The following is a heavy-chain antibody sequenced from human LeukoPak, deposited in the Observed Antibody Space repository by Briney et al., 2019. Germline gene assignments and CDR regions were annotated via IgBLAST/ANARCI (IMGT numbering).Heavy chain of an antibody. CDR3: ARGPPKSEYYDFWSGLPQYYFDY. CDR1: GGTFSSYA. Sequence: ASVKVSFKASGGTFSSYAISWVRQAPGQGLEWMGGIIPIFGTANYAQKFQGRVTITADESTSTAYMELSSLRSEDTAVYYCARGPPKSEYYDFWSGLPQYYFDYWGQGTLVTVSS. J-gene: IGHJ4*02. D-gene: IGHD3-3*01. CDR2: IIPIFGTA. V-gene: IGHV1-69*13.